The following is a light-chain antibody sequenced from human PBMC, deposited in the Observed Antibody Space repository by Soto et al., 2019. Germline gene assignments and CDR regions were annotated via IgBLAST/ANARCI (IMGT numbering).Light chain of an antibody. V-gene: IGLV2-14*01. CDR2: EVS. CDR1: SSDVGRYNY. Sequence: QSALTQPASMSGSPGQSITISCTGSSSDVGRYNYVSWYQQHPGKAPKLVISEVSNRPSGVSDRFSGSKSGNTASLPISGLQSEDEADYYCSSYTGTSSTLYVFGTGTKVTVL. CDR3: SSYTGTSSTLYV. J-gene: IGLJ1*01.